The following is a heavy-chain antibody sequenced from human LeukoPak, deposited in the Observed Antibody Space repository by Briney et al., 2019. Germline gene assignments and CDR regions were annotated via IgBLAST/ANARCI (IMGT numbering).Heavy chain of an antibody. Sequence: PGGSLRLSCAASGFTFSSYAMSWVRQAPGKGLEWVSAISGSGGSTHYADSVKGRFTISRDNSKNTLYLQMNSLRAEDTAVYYCAKFGGVPYYDFWSGYYHLDYWGQGTLVTVSS. V-gene: IGHV3-23*01. CDR1: GFTFSSYA. D-gene: IGHD3-3*01. CDR2: ISGSGGST. CDR3: AKFGGVPYYDFWSGYYHLDY. J-gene: IGHJ4*02.